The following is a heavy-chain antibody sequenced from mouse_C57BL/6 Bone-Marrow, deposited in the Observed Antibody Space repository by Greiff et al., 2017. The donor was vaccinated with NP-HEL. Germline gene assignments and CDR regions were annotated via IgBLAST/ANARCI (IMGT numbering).Heavy chain of an antibody. D-gene: IGHD1-1*01. J-gene: IGHJ3*01. CDR2: IYPGNSDT. Sequence: VQLKESGTVLARPGASVKMSCKTSGYTFTSYWMHWVKQRPGQGLEWIGAIYPGNSDTSYNQKFKGKAKLTAVTSASTAYMELSSLTNEDSAVYYCTRSLYYGSSSASFAYWGQGTLVTVSA. V-gene: IGHV1-5*01. CDR1: GYTFTSYW. CDR3: TRSLYYGSSSASFAY.